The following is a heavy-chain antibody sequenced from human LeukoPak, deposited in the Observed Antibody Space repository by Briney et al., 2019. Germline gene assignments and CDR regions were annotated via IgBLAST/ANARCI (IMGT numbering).Heavy chain of an antibody. CDR3: ARIPMIYYGSGSWANYYYYMDV. D-gene: IGHD3-10*01. Sequence: SETLSLTCTVSGGSISSYYWSWIRQPPGKGLEWIAYIYYSGSTNYNPSLKSRVTISVDTSKNQFSLKLSSVTAADTAVYYCARIPMIYYGSGSWANYYYYMDVWGKGTTVTISS. J-gene: IGHJ6*03. CDR2: IYYSGST. CDR1: GGSISSYY. V-gene: IGHV4-59*12.